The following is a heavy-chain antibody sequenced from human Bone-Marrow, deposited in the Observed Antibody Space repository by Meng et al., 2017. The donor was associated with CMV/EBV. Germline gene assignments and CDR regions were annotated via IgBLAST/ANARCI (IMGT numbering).Heavy chain of an antibody. CDR2: INHSGST. Sequence: SETLSLTCADYGGSFSGYYWSWIRQPPGKGLEWIGEINHSGSTNYNPSLKSRVTISVDTSKNQFSLKLSSVTAADTAVYYCARWGKKRIGYCSSTSCYRTAFDIWGQGKMVTVSS. D-gene: IGHD2-2*02. J-gene: IGHJ3*02. V-gene: IGHV4-34*01. CDR3: ARWGKKRIGYCSSTSCYRTAFDI. CDR1: GGSFSGYY.